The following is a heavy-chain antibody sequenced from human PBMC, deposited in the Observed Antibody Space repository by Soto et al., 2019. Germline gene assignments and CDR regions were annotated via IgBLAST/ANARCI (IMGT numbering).Heavy chain of an antibody. CDR3: ARVVVLITQADY. V-gene: IGHV4-30-4*01. J-gene: IGHJ4*02. D-gene: IGHD3-22*01. CDR2: IYYRGNS. CDR1: GGSISSGDDY. Sequence: PSETLSLTCTVSGGSISSGDDYWSWFRQPPGKGLEWIGYIYYRGNSYYNPSLKSRLSISIDTSNNQFSLKLTSVTVADTAVYYCARVVVLITQADYWGQGILVTVSS.